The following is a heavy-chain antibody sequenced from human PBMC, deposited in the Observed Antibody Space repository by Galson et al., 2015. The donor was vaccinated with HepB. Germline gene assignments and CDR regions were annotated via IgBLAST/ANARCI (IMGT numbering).Heavy chain of an antibody. Sequence: SLRLSCAASGFTFNSYSMNWVRQAPGKGLEWLSYIISSSSTTIYYADSVKGRFTISRDNAKSSLYLQMNSLRAEDTAVYYCARERGSIFSQLYYFDYWGQGALVTVSS. CDR2: IISSSSTTI. J-gene: IGHJ4*02. CDR1: GFTFNSYS. V-gene: IGHV3-48*04. CDR3: ARERGSIFSQLYYFDY. D-gene: IGHD3-16*01.